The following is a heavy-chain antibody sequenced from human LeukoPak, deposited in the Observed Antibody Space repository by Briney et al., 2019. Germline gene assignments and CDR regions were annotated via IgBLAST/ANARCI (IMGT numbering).Heavy chain of an antibody. CDR3: ARDGDSSGWTRSDY. CDR1: GGSISSSSYY. CDR2: IYYSGST. V-gene: IGHV4-39*07. J-gene: IGHJ4*02. D-gene: IGHD6-19*01. Sequence: SETLSLTCTVSGGSISSSSYYWGWIRQPPGKGLEWIGSIYYSGSTYYNPSLKSRVAISADRSKNQFSLKLSSVTAADTAVYYCARDGDSSGWTRSDYWGQGTLVTVSS.